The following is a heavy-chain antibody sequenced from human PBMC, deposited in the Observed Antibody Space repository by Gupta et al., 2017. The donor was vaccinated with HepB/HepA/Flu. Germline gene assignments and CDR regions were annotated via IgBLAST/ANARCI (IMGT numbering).Heavy chain of an antibody. CDR3: TRDDSGVVPVPASVGGY. V-gene: IGHV3-49*04. J-gene: IGHJ4*02. D-gene: IGHD2-2*01. CDR2: IRSKAYGGTP. Sequence: EVQLVESGGDLVQPGRSLRLSCTASAFTFGDYALSWVRQAPGKGLEWVGFIRSKAYGGTPEYAASVRGRFIISRDDSKGIAYLQMSSLKTEDTAVYYCTRDDSGVVPVPASVGGYWGQGTLVTVSS. CDR1: AFTFGDYA.